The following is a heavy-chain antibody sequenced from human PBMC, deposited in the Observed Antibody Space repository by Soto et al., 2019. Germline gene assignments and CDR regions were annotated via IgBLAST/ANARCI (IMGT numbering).Heavy chain of an antibody. CDR2: IIPILGIA. Sequence: QVQLVQSGAEVKKPGSSVKVSCKASGGTFSSYTISWVRQAPGQGLEWMGRIIPILGIANYAQKFQGRVTIXAXXSTSTAYMELSSLRSEDTAVYYCARDEGGYAYFDYWGQGTLVTVSS. V-gene: IGHV1-69*08. CDR3: ARDEGGYAYFDY. J-gene: IGHJ4*02. CDR1: GGTFSSYT. D-gene: IGHD5-12*01.